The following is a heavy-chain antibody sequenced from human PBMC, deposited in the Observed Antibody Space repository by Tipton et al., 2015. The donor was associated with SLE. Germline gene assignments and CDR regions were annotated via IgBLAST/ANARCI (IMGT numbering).Heavy chain of an antibody. CDR3: ARTLGAIAHTVYDAFDI. V-gene: IGHV4-38-2*02. J-gene: IGHJ3*02. CDR1: GYSISSGYF. CDR2: IYQDGST. D-gene: IGHD1-26*01. Sequence: TLSLTCTVSGYSISSGYFWGWVRQPPGKGLEWIGTIYQDGSTYYNPSLKSRVTISLDMSRNQFSLILSSVTAADTAVYYRARTLGAIAHTVYDAFDIWGQGKMVTVSS.